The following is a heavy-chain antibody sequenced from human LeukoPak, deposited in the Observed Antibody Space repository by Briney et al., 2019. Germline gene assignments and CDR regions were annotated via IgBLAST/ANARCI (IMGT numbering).Heavy chain of an antibody. CDR1: GGSISSSNW. J-gene: IGHJ4*02. Sequence: SETLSLTCAVSGGSISSSNWWSWVRQPPGKGLEWIGKIYHSGSTNYNPSLKSRVTISVDKSKNQFSLKLSSVTAADTAVYYCAFQVYGDYVFIYWGQGTLVTVSS. D-gene: IGHD4-17*01. V-gene: IGHV4-4*02. CDR2: IYHSGST. CDR3: AFQVYGDYVFIY.